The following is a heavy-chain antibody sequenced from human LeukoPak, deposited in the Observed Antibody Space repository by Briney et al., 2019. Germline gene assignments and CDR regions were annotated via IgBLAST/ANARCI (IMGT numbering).Heavy chain of an antibody. CDR3: ARDPAPQAAAGNHDGDLNWFDP. D-gene: IGHD6-13*01. CDR1: GYTFTSYY. Sequence: GASVKVSCKASGYTFTSYYMHWVRQAPGQGLEWMGWINPNSGGTSYAQKFQGRVTMTRDMSTSTVYMELSSLRSEDTAVYYCARDPAPQAAAGNHDGDLNWFDPWGQGTLVTVAS. V-gene: IGHV1-46*01. CDR2: INPNSGGT. J-gene: IGHJ5*02.